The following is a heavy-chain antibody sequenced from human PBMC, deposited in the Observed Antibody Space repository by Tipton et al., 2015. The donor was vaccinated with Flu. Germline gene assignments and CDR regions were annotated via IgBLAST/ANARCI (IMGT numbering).Heavy chain of an antibody. CDR3: ARDRPNYYYYGMDV. V-gene: IGHV4-59*01. CDR1: GGSISSYY. J-gene: IGHJ6*02. Sequence: TLSLTCTVSGGSISSYYWSWIRQPPGKGLEWIGYICYSGSTNYNPSLKSRVTISVDTSKNQFSLKLSSVTAADTAVYYCARDRPNYYYYGMDVWGQGTTVTVSS. CDR2: ICYSGST.